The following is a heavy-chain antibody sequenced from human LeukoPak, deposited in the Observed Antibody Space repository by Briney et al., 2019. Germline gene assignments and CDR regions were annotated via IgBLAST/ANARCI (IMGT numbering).Heavy chain of an antibody. CDR1: GFTFSSYA. CDR3: AKDQGFMITFGGVIVN. J-gene: IGHJ4*02. D-gene: IGHD3-16*02. Sequence: PGGSLRLSCAASGFTFSSYAMSWVRQAPGKGLEWVSAISGSGGSTYYADSVKGRFTISRDNSKNTLYLQMNSLRGEDTAVYYCAKDQGFMITFGGVIVNWGQGTLVTVSS. CDR2: ISGSGGST. V-gene: IGHV3-23*01.